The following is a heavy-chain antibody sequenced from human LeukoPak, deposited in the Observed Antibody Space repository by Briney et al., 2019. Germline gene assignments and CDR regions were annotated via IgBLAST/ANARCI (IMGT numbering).Heavy chain of an antibody. J-gene: IGHJ4*02. CDR2: ISAYNGNT. D-gene: IGHD6-19*01. CDR1: GYTFTSYG. V-gene: IGHV1-18*01. CDR3: ARSAVGSGKWGFDY. Sequence: ASVKVSCKASGYTFTSYGISWVRQAPGQGLEWMGWISAYNGNTNYAQKLQGRVTMTTDTSTSTAYMELRSLRFDDTAVYYWARSAVGSGKWGFDYWGQGTLVTVSS.